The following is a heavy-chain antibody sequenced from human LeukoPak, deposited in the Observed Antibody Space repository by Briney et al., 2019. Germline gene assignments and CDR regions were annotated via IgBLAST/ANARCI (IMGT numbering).Heavy chain of an antibody. CDR2: IYYSGST. J-gene: IGHJ4*02. D-gene: IGHD5-24*01. CDR1: GGSISSSSYY. Sequence: PSETLSLTCTVSGGSISSSSYYWGWIRQPPGKGLEWIGSIYYSGSTYYNPSLKSRVTISVDTSKNQFSLKLSSVTAADTAVYYCARVGEGMATILADYWGQGTLVTVSS. CDR3: ARVGEGMATILADY. V-gene: IGHV4-39*07.